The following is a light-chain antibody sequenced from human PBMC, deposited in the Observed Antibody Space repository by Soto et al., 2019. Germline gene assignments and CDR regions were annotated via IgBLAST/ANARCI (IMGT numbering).Light chain of an antibody. CDR2: DAS. CDR3: QQHESVPFT. V-gene: IGKV1-33*01. CDR1: QDISNY. Sequence: DIQMTQSPSSLSASVGDRVTITCQASQDISNYLNWFQQKPGKAHKLLIYDASNLQTGVPSRFSGSRSGTDFTFTIISLQPEDSATYYFQQHESVPFTFGPGTKVQI. J-gene: IGKJ3*01.